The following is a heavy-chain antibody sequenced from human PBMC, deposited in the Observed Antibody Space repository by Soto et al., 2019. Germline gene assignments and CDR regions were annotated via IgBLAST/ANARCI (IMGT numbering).Heavy chain of an antibody. V-gene: IGHV3-48*01. J-gene: IGHJ2*01. CDR2: ISISITI. Sequence: GGSLRLSCAASGFTFSSYSMNWVRQAPGKGLEWVSYISISITIHYSDSVKGRFTISRDNAKNSLYLQMNSLRAEDTAVYYCARGGSLYWYFDLWGRGTLVTVSS. D-gene: IGHD1-26*01. CDR3: ARGGSLYWYFDL. CDR1: GFTFSSYS.